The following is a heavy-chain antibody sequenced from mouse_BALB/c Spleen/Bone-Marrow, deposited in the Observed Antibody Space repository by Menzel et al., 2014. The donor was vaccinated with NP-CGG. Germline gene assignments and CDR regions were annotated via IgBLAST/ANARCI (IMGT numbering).Heavy chain of an antibody. D-gene: IGHD1-1*02. CDR3: ARHEGGGYFDY. CDR2: FYPGSGSI. CDR1: GYTFTKYI. V-gene: IGHV1-62-2*01. Sequence: VKLQESGAGLVKPGASAKLSCKASGYTFTKYIIHWVKQRSGQGPEWIGWFYPGSGSIKYNEKFKDKATLTADKSSSTVYMELSRLTSEDSAVYFCARHEGGGYFDYWGQGTTLTVSS. J-gene: IGHJ2*01.